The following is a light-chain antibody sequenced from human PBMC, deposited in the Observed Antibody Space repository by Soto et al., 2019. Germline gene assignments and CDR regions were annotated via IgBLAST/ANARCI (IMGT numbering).Light chain of an antibody. J-gene: IGKJ3*01. V-gene: IGKV1-33*01. CDR3: QQYDNLPPFT. CDR2: DAS. Sequence: DIQMTQSPSSLSASVGDRVTITCQASQVISNYLNWYQQKPGKAPKLLIYDASNLETGVPSRFSGSGSGTDFTFTISSLQPEDIATYYCQQYDNLPPFTFGPGTKVDMK. CDR1: QVISNY.